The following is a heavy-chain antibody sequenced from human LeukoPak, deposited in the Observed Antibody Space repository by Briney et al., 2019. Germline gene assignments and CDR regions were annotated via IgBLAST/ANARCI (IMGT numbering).Heavy chain of an antibody. J-gene: IGHJ4*02. V-gene: IGHV3-7*01. D-gene: IGHD2-15*01. CDR3: GRDDLGGSTGSCYLY. CDR2: IKPDGSEG. CDR1: GFTFSNFL. Sequence: GGSLRLSCAASGFTFSNFLMSWVRQAPGKGLEWVANIKPDGSEGYYADSVKGRFTISRDNAKNSLYLQMNSLRAEDTAMYYCGRDDLGGSTGSCYLYWGQGTLVTVSS.